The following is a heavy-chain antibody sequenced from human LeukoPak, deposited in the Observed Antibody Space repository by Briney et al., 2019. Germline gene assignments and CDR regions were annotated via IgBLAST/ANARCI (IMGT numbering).Heavy chain of an antibody. CDR2: IIPIFGTA. V-gene: IGHV1-69*06. CDR3: ARDAFTVTTPNYFDY. Sequence: SVKVSCKASGYTFTSYGISWVRQAPGQGLEWMGGIIPIFGTANYAQKFQGRVTITADKSTSTAYMELSSLRSEDTAVYYCARDAFTVTTPNYFDYWGQGTLVTVSS. D-gene: IGHD4-17*01. CDR1: GYTFTSYG. J-gene: IGHJ4*02.